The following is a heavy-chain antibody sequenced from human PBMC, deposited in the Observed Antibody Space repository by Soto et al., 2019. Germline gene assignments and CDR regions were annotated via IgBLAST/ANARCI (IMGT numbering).Heavy chain of an antibody. J-gene: IGHJ4*02. Sequence: GGSLRLSCAASGFTFSSYGMHWVRQAPGKGLEWVAVIWYDGSNKYYADSVKGRFTISRDNSKNTLYLQMNSLRAEDTAVYYCARGAEWLLSFEGVYWGQGTLVTVSS. V-gene: IGHV3-33*01. D-gene: IGHD3-3*01. CDR3: ARGAEWLLSFEGVY. CDR2: IWYDGSNK. CDR1: GFTFSSYG.